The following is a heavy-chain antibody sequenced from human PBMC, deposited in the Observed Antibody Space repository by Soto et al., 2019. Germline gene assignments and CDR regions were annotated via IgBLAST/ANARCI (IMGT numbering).Heavy chain of an antibody. CDR1: GFRFSSYS. J-gene: IGHJ4*02. Sequence: GGSLRLSCADSGFRFSSYSMSWVRQTPGKGLEWVAAITATGDRTYYADSVTGRFTISRDNSKKTHSLQMTSLRAEDTAMYYCATMNGYFEYWGQGTPVTV. CDR3: ATMNGYFEY. D-gene: IGHD3-22*01. V-gene: IGHV3-23*01. CDR2: ITATGDRT.